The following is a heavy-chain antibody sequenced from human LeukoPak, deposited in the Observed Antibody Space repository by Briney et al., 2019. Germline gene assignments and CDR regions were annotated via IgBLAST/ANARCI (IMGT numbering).Heavy chain of an antibody. CDR1: GFTVSSNS. Sequence: PGGSLRLSCTVSGFTVSSNSMSWVRQAPGKGLEWVSFIYSDNTHYSDSVKGRFTISRDNSKNTLYLQMNSLRAEDTAVYYCAKDSGHYGDYSSYWGQGTLVTVSS. V-gene: IGHV3-53*01. J-gene: IGHJ4*02. CDR3: AKDSGHYGDYSSY. CDR2: IYSDNT. D-gene: IGHD4-17*01.